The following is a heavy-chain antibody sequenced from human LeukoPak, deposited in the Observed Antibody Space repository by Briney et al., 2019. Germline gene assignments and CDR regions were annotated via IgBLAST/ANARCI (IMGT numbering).Heavy chain of an antibody. D-gene: IGHD3-3*01. Sequence: ASVKVSCKASGYTFTSYGISWVRQAPGQGLEWMGWISAYNGNTNYAQKVQGRVTITTDESTTTAYMELSSLRSEDTAVYYCASPPVYDFWSGQDTYYFDYWGQGTLVTVSS. J-gene: IGHJ4*02. CDR1: GYTFTSYG. CDR3: ASPPVYDFWSGQDTYYFDY. CDR2: ISAYNGNT. V-gene: IGHV1-18*01.